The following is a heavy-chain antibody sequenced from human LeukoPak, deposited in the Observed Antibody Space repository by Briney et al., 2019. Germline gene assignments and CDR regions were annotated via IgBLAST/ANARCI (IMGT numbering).Heavy chain of an antibody. D-gene: IGHD3-22*01. V-gene: IGHV3-21*04. CDR2: ISSSSYI. CDR1: GFTFSSYS. CDR3: ARDSSGYYYKYYFDY. J-gene: IGHJ4*02. Sequence: NPGGSLRLSCAASGFTFSSYSMNWVRQAPGKGLEWVSSISSSSYIYYADSVKGRFTISRDNSKNTLYLQMNSLRAEDTAVYYCARDSSGYYYKYYFDYWGQGTLVTVSS.